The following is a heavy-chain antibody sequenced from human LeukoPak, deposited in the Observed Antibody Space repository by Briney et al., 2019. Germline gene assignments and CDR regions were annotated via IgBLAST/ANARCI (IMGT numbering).Heavy chain of an antibody. CDR3: AKDWGYCSGVTCYSGDLMP. D-gene: IGHD2-15*01. Sequence: GGSLRLSCAASGFTFRTYGMHWVRQAPGKGLEWVAYIPADGNKKYYADSVKGRFTISRDNSKNTVTLQMGSLRVDDTAVYYCAKDWGYCSGVTCYSGDLMPWGQGTLVTVSS. CDR1: GFTFRTYG. V-gene: IGHV3-30*02. J-gene: IGHJ5*02. CDR2: IPADGNKK.